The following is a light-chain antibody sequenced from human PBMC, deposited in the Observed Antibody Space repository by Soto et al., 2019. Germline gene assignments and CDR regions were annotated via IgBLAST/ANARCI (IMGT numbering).Light chain of an antibody. CDR1: QSVSNN. J-gene: IGKJ4*01. CDR3: QQYNKWPLT. V-gene: IGKV3-15*01. CDR2: FAS. Sequence: EIVMTQSPATLSVSPGERATLSCRASQSVSNNLAWYQQKPSQAPRLLIYFASTRATRIPARFSGSGSGTEFTLTISSLQSEDFAVYYCQQYNKWPLTFGGGTKVETK.